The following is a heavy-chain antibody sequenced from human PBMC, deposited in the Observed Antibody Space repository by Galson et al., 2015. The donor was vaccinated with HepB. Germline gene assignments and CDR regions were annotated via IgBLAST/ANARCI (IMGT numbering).Heavy chain of an antibody. V-gene: IGHV1-18*01. CDR2: INPYNGNT. CDR1: GYTFTSYA. J-gene: IGHJ3*01. CDR3: ARNRIGELWSGYYKDLDAFEL. D-gene: IGHD3-3*01. Sequence: SVKVSCKASGYTFTSYAISWVRQAPGQGPEWMGWINPYNGNTKYAQKFQGRVTLTTDTSTSTAYMEMRSLRSDDTAGYYCARNRIGELWSGYYKDLDAFELWGKETLVTVSS.